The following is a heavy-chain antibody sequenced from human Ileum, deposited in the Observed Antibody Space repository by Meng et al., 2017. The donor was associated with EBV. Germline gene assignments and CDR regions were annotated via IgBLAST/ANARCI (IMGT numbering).Heavy chain of an antibody. V-gene: IGHV3-53*01. CDR3: ARGGWIVPVD. J-gene: IGHJ4*02. D-gene: IGHD2-2*03. CDR1: GFSVSSNY. CDR2: IYSGGST. Sequence: LVESEGGLIQPGGSLRLSCAASGFSVSSNYMSWVRQTPGKGLEWLSIIYSGGSTYYADSVKGRFTISRDNSKNTLYLQMNNLRVDDTAAYYCARGGWIVPVDWGQGTLVTVSS.